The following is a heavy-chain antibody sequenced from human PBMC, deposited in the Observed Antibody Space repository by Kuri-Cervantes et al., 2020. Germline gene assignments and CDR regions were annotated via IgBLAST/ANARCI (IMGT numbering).Heavy chain of an antibody. J-gene: IGHJ3*02. Sequence: SQTLSLTCGISGDSVSNNSAAWNWVRQSPSRGLEWLGRTYYRSKWYNDYAVSVKSRITINADTSKNQFSLQLNSVTPEDTAVYYCARIAAAGVDVFDIWGQGTMVTVSS. CDR1: GDSVSNNSAA. V-gene: IGHV6-1*01. CDR3: ARIAAAGVDVFDI. D-gene: IGHD6-13*01. CDR2: TYYRSKWYN.